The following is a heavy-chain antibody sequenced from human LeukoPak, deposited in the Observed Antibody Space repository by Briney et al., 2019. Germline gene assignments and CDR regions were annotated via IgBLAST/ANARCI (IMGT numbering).Heavy chain of an antibody. Sequence: PGGSLRLSCAASGFTFSSYAMHRVRQAPVKGLETVAVISYDGSNKYYADSVKGWFRISRENSKNTLYLQMNSLRAEDTAVYYCARDLRGITGTTPWFDHWGQGTLVTVSS. D-gene: IGHD1-7*01. CDR1: GFTFSSYA. J-gene: IGHJ5*02. V-gene: IGHV3-30-3*01. CDR2: ISYDGSNK. CDR3: ARDLRGITGTTPWFDH.